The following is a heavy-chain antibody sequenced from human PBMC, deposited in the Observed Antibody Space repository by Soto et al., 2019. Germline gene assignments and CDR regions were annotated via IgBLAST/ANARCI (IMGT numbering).Heavy chain of an antibody. D-gene: IGHD3-16*01. Sequence: TSETLSLTCTVSGGSISYEYYHWTLIRQSPGKGLEWIGYIHYSASTIYNPSLKSRVTISVDTSKNQFSLRLSSVTAADTAVYYCARVYSGGVFDYWGQGTLVTVSS. CDR2: IHYSAST. J-gene: IGHJ4*02. CDR1: GGSISYEYYH. V-gene: IGHV4-61*01. CDR3: ARVYSGGVFDY.